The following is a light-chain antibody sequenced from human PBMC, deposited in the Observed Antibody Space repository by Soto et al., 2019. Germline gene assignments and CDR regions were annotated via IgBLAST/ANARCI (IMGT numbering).Light chain of an antibody. J-gene: IGKJ1*01. V-gene: IGKV3D-20*01. CDR1: QSVSSY. Sequence: TALTHCPPTPCLSPEETATPSFRASQSVSSYLACYQQKPGVAPRLLIYDASNRATGIPDRFSGSGSGTDFTLTISRLEPEDSAVYYCQQYGSSRTFGQGTKVDIK. CDR3: QQYGSSRT. CDR2: DAS.